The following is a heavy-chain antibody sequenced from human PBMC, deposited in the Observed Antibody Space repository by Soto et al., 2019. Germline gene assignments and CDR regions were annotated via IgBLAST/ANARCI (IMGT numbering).Heavy chain of an antibody. CDR2: IIPLFGTA. Sequence: QIQLVQSGAEVKKPGSSVKVSCKASGGTFSTYAISWVRQAPGQGLQWMGGIIPLFGTANYAQRLQGRLTITADKSTSTAYMELSSLRSEDTAVYYCAAGGGVVVDTPPYYYAMDFWGQGTTVTVSS. D-gene: IGHD2-15*01. CDR1: GGTFSTYA. J-gene: IGHJ6*02. V-gene: IGHV1-69*06. CDR3: AAGGGVVVDTPPYYYAMDF.